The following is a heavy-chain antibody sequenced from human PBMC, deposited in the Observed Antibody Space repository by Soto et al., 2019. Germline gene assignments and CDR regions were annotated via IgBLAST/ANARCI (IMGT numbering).Heavy chain of an antibody. J-gene: IGHJ6*02. Sequence: QVHLVESGGGAVQPGKSLRLSCAASGFTFSLYAMHWVRQAPGKGLEWVAVISDDGNTKYFADSVRGRFTVSRDNSQSTLYLQTSSLRPEDTAVYFCARDPGGYPLGTFKVWGLGTTVAVSS. CDR3: ARDPGGYPLGTFKV. V-gene: IGHV3-30-3*01. D-gene: IGHD2-8*02. CDR2: ISDDGNTK. CDR1: GFTFSLYA.